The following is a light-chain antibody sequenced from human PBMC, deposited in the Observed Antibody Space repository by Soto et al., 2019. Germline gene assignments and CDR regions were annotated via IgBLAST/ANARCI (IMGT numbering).Light chain of an antibody. Sequence: EVVLTQSPATLSVSPGEGATLSCRAGESVSISLAWYQHKPGQPPRLLIHGASTRASGVPPRFSGSGSGTDFSLTISSLQSEDYAVYFCQQYHVWPKWTFGQGTKVEI. J-gene: IGKJ1*01. CDR2: GAS. CDR3: QQYHVWPKWT. V-gene: IGKV3D-15*01. CDR1: ESVSIS.